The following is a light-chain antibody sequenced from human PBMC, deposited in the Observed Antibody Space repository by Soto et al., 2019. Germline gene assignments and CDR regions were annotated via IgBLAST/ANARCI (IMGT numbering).Light chain of an antibody. CDR1: QGISSY. V-gene: IGKV1-8*01. J-gene: IGKJ4*01. CDR2: AAS. CDR3: QQYYSYPPG. Sequence: AIRMTQSPSSFSASTGDRVTITCRASQGISSYLAWYQQKPGKAPKLLIYAASTLQSGVPSRFSGSGSGTDFTLTISCLQSEDFATYYCQQYYSYPPGFGGGTTVEIK.